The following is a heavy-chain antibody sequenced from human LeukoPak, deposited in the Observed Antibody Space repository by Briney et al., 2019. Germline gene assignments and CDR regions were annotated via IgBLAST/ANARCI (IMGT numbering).Heavy chain of an antibody. D-gene: IGHD5-24*01. Sequence: SETLSLTCTVSGGSISSYYWSWIRQPAGKGLEWIGRIYTSGSTNYNPSLKSRVTMSVDTSKNHFSLNLSSVTAADTAVYYCARSLEGEGYNADYFDYWGQGTLVTVSS. V-gene: IGHV4-4*07. CDR2: IYTSGST. J-gene: IGHJ4*02. CDR1: GGSISSYY. CDR3: ARSLEGEGYNADYFDY.